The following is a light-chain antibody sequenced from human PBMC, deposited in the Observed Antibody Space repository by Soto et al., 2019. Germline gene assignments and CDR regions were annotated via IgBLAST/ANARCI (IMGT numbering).Light chain of an antibody. CDR1: QSVSNNY. Sequence: EIVLTQSPGTLYLSPGERAILSCRASQSVSNNYLAWYQQKPGQAPRLLIFGASTRATGIPDRFSGSGSGTDFTLTISRLEPEDFTVYYCQKYGDSPPWTFGQGTKGEIK. V-gene: IGKV3-20*01. CDR2: GAS. J-gene: IGKJ1*01. CDR3: QKYGDSPPWT.